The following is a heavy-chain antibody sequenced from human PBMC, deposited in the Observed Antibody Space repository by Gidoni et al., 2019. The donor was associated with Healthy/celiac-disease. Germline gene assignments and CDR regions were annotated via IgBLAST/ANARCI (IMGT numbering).Heavy chain of an antibody. CDR2: INPNSGGT. J-gene: IGHJ5*02. Sequence: QVQLVQSGAEVKKPGASVKVSCKASGYTFTGYYMHWVRQAPGQGLEWMGWINPNSGGTNYAQKFQGRVTMTRDTSISTAYMELSRLRSDDTAVYYCARAVTMVRGEWVSDWFDPWGQGTLVTVSS. CDR1: GYTFTGYY. D-gene: IGHD3-10*01. CDR3: ARAVTMVRGEWVSDWFDP. V-gene: IGHV1-2*02.